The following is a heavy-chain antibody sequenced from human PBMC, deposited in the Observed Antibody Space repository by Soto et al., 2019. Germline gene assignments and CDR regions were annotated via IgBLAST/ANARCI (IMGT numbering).Heavy chain of an antibody. V-gene: IGHV3-30*03. CDR3: AREPYYYDSSGYYYPTYYYYYYGMDV. Sequence: QVQLVESGGGVVQPGRSLRLSCAASGFTFSSYGMHWVRQAPGKGLEWVAVISYDGSNKYYADSVKGRFTISRDNSKNTLYLQMNSLRAEDTAVYYCAREPYYYDSSGYYYPTYYYYYYGMDVWGQGTTVTVSS. D-gene: IGHD3-22*01. CDR2: ISYDGSNK. CDR1: GFTFSSYG. J-gene: IGHJ6*02.